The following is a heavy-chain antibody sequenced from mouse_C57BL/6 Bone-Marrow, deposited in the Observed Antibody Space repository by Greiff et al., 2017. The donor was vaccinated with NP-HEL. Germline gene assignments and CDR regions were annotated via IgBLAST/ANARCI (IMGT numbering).Heavy chain of an antibody. CDR1: GFSLTSYG. Sequence: VKLMESGPGLVQPSQSLSITCTVSGFSLTSYGVHWVRQSPGKGLEWLGVIWRGGSTDYNAAFMSRLSITKDNSKSQVFFKMNSLQADDTAIYYCAKSPRKSYYAMDYWGQGTSVTVSS. V-gene: IGHV2-5*01. CDR3: AKSPRKSYYAMDY. J-gene: IGHJ4*01. CDR2: IWRGGST.